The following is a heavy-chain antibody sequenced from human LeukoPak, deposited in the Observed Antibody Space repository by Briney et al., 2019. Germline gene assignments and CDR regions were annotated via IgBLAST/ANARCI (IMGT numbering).Heavy chain of an antibody. D-gene: IGHD2-15*01. CDR2: INHSGST. V-gene: IGHV4-34*01. Sequence: SETLSHACAVYGGSFSGYYWSWIRQPPGKGLEWIGEINHSGSTNYNPSLKSRVTISVDTSKNQFSLKLSSVTAADTAVYYCARGLTPDYWGQGTLVTVSS. CDR3: ARGLTPDY. CDR1: GGSFSGYY. J-gene: IGHJ4*02.